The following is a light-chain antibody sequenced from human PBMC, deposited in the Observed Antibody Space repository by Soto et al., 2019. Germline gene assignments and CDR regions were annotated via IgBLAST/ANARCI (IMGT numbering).Light chain of an antibody. V-gene: IGKV1-5*03. Sequence: DIQMTQSPSTLSATVGDRVTITCRASQSINTWLAWDQQKPGKAPNLLIYKVSNLESGVPSSVSGGGSGTEFTLTISSLQPDDFATYYCQQYDSNSWTCGQGTKVEVK. CDR1: QSINTW. J-gene: IGKJ1*01. CDR3: QQYDSNSWT. CDR2: KVS.